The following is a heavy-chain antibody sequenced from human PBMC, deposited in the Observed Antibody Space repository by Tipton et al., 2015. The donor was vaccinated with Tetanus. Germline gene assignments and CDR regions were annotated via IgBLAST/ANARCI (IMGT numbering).Heavy chain of an antibody. V-gene: IGHV4-34*01. J-gene: IGHJ3*02. CDR1: GGSFSGYY. CDR3: ARVGYCSSTSCLPGAAFDI. Sequence: TLSLTCAVYGGSFSGYYWSWIRQPPGKGLEWIGEINRSGSTNYNPSLKSRVTISVDTSKNQFSLKLSSVTAADTAVYYCARVGYCSSTSCLPGAAFDIWGQGTMVTVSS. D-gene: IGHD2-2*01. CDR2: INRSGST.